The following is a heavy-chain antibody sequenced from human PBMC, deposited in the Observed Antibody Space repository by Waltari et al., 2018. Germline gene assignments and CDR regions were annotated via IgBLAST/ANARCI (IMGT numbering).Heavy chain of an antibody. J-gene: IGHJ4*02. V-gene: IGHV3-7*01. D-gene: IGHD3-16*01. CDR1: GFPFTSYG. CDR3: VRDRGWGNYFDY. Sequence: EVQLVESGGGLVQPGGSLRLSCVASGFPFTSYGMSWVRQAPGKGLDGVDNIKQDGSEKYYVDSVKGRFTISRDNAKNSLYLQMNSLRAGDTALYYCVRDRGWGNYFDYWGQGTLVTVSS. CDR2: IKQDGSEK.